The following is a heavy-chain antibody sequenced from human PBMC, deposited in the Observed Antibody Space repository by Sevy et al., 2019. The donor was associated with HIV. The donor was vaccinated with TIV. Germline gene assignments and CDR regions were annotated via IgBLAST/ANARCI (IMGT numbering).Heavy chain of an antibody. J-gene: IGHJ4*02. CDR3: VRDQGGYG. CDR2: ISSSSSYI. Sequence: GGSLRLSCADSGLTFSNYRMNWVRQAPGNGLEWVSAISSSSSYIFYADSVKGRFTISRDNAKNSLYLQMNSLRAEDAAVYYCVRDQGGYGWGQRTVVTVSS. V-gene: IGHV3-21*01. CDR1: GLTFSNYR. D-gene: IGHD5-18*01.